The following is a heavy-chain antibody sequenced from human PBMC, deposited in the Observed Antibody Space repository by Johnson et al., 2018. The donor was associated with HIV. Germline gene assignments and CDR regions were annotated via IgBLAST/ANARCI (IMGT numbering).Heavy chain of an antibody. V-gene: IGHV3-11*04. CDR2: ISSSGSTM. D-gene: IGHD1-26*01. J-gene: IGHJ3*02. Sequence: QVQLVESGGGLVQPGGSLRLSCAASGFTFSDYYMTWIRQAPGKGLEWVSYISSSGSTMYYADSVKGRFTISRDNAKNSLYLQMNSLRAEDTAVYYCARVRRSGTYYVDAFDIWGQGTMVTVSS. CDR3: ARVRRSGTYYVDAFDI. CDR1: GFTFSDYY.